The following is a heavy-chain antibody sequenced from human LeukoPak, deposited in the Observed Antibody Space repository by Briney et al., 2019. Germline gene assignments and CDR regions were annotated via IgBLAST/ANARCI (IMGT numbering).Heavy chain of an antibody. D-gene: IGHD3-3*01. V-gene: IGHV3-53*01. CDR3: AKDGIWSGRPTNWFDP. J-gene: IGHJ5*02. Sequence: GGSLRLSCTASGITVSSNDTCWVRQAPGKGLEWISLIYSGGRTDYADSVKGRFTISRDNSGNKLFLQMNSLRVDDTAVYYCAKDGIWSGRPTNWFDPWGQGTLVTVSS. CDR1: GITVSSND. CDR2: IYSGGRT.